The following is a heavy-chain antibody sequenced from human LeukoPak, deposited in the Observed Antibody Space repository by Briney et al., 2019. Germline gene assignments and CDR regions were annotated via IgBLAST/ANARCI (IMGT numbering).Heavy chain of an antibody. CDR3: AKDIGIAVAGTVDY. J-gene: IGHJ4*02. CDR2: ISWNSGSI. V-gene: IGHV3-9*01. Sequence: PGRSRRLSCAASGFTFDDYAMHWVRQAPGKGLEWVSGISWNSGSIGYADSVKGRFTISRDNAKNSLYLQMNSLRAEDTALYYCAKDIGIAVAGTVDYWGQGTLVTVSS. D-gene: IGHD6-19*01. CDR1: GFTFDDYA.